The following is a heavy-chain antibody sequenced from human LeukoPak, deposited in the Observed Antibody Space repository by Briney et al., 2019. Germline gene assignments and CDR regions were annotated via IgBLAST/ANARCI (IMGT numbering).Heavy chain of an antibody. CDR1: GFTVSSNY. J-gene: IGHJ3*02. Sequence: GGSLRPSCAASGFTVSSNYMSWVRQAPGKGLEWVSVIYSGGSTYYADSVKGRFTISRDNSKNTLYLQMNSLRAEDTAVYYCARDTAMATTGAFDIWGQGTMVTVSS. CDR3: ARDTAMATTGAFDI. CDR2: IYSGGST. D-gene: IGHD5-18*01. V-gene: IGHV3-53*01.